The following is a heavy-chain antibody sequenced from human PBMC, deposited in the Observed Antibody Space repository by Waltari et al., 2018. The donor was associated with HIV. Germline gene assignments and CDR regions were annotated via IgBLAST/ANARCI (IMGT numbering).Heavy chain of an antibody. CDR1: GDSLRDYS. V-gene: IGHV4-34*01. J-gene: IGHJ5*02. CDR3: ARLRSMGITP. D-gene: IGHD3-16*01. CDR2: VNHRGHT. Sequence: QVQLQQWGAVLLKPSETLSLTCAVYGDSLRDYSWTWIRQAPGRGLEWIGEVNHRGHTNYNPSLRGRVTISIDTSKKQFFLRLSSVTAVDTATYYCARLRSMGITPWGQGTPVTVSS.